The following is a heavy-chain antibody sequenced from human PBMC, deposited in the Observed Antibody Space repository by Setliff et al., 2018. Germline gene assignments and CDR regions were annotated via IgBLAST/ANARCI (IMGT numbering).Heavy chain of an antibody. J-gene: IGHJ5*02. Sequence: ASVKVSCKASGYNFIGYYVHWVRQAPGQGFEWMGRINPNTGDTNYGQKFQGRVTMTRDTSISTAYMELSRLRSDDTAVYYCARVPPGYCSGGSCQRWFDPWGQGTLVTVS. V-gene: IGHV1-2*06. CDR3: ARVPPGYCSGGSCQRWFDP. CDR1: GYNFIGYY. CDR2: INPNTGDT. D-gene: IGHD2-15*01.